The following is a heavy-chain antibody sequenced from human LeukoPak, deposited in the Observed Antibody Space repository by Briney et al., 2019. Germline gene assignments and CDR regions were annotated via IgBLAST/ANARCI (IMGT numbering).Heavy chain of an antibody. CDR1: GFTFSSRDW. D-gene: IGHD3-10*01. V-gene: IGHV3-7*01. CDR3: ARDGSVESGHYYFDF. Sequence: GGSLRLSCVASGFTFSSRDWMTWVRQAPGKGLEWVANIKQDGSEKNYVDSVKGRFTISRDNAKNSVDLQMNSLRVEDTAVYYCARDGSVESGHYYFDFWGQGTLVTVSS. CDR2: IKQDGSEK. J-gene: IGHJ4*02.